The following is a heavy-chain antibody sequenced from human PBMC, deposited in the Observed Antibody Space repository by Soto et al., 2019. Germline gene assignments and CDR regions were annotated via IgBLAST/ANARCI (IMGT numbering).Heavy chain of an antibody. Sequence: PSETLSLTCTVSGGSISSYYWSCIRQPPWKGLEWIGHIYYSGSTNYNPSLKSRVTISVDTSKNQFSLKLSSVTAADTAVYYCARDIRVRGQGTLVTVSS. D-gene: IGHD2-2*02. CDR3: ARDIRV. CDR2: IYYSGST. V-gene: IGHV4-59*01. CDR1: GGSISSYY. J-gene: IGHJ4*02.